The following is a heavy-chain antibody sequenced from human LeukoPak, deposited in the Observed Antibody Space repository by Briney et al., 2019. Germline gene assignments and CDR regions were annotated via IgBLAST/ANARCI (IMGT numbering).Heavy chain of an antibody. CDR1: GFTFSNYA. J-gene: IGHJ4*02. CDR2: ISGSGGST. Sequence: RGSLRDSCADSGFTFSNYAMRWVRQAPGKGLEWVSAISGSGGSTYYADSVKGRFTISRDNSKNTLYLQMNSLSAEDTAVYYCAKDETRGYYFDYWGQGTLVTVSS. CDR3: AKDETRGYYFDY. V-gene: IGHV3-23*01.